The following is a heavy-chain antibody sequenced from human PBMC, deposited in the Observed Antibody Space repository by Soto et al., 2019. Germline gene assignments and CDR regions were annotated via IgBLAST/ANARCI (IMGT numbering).Heavy chain of an antibody. CDR3: AKVQGYDFWSGTFDP. CDR2: ISGSGGST. D-gene: IGHD3-3*01. V-gene: IGHV3-23*01. J-gene: IGHJ5*02. Sequence: PGGSLRLSCAASGFTFSSYAMSWVRQAPGKGLEWVSAISGSGGSTYYADSVKGRFTISRDNSKNTLYLQMNSLRAEDTAVYYCAKVQGYDFWSGTFDPWGQGTLVTLSS. CDR1: GFTFSSYA.